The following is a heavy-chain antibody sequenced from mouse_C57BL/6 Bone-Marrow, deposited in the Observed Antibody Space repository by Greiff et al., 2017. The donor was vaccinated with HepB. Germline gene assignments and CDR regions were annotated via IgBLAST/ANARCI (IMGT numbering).Heavy chain of an antibody. V-gene: IGHV2-5*01. CDR2: IWRGGST. CDR1: GFSLTSYG. CDR3: AKKDDYDGNWFAY. D-gene: IGHD2-4*01. J-gene: IGHJ3*01. Sequence: VQLQQSGPGLVQPSQSLSITCTVSGFSLTSYGVHWVRQSPGKGLEWLGVIWRGGSTDYNAAFMSRLSITKDNSKSQVFFKMNSLQADDTAIYYCAKKDDYDGNWFAYGGQGTLVTVSA.